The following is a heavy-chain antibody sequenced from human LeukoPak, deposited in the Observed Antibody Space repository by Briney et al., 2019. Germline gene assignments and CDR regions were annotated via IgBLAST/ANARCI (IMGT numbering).Heavy chain of an antibody. CDR1: GGSISSYY. D-gene: IGHD1-7*01. CDR2: IYYSGST. V-gene: IGHV4-59*01. J-gene: IGHJ6*02. Sequence: SETLSLTCTVFGGSISSYYWSWIRQPPGKGLEWIGYIYYSGSTNYNPSLKSRVTISVDTSKNQFSLKLSSVTAADTAVYYCARDNWNYGSSMDVWGQGTTVTVSS. CDR3: ARDNWNYGSSMDV.